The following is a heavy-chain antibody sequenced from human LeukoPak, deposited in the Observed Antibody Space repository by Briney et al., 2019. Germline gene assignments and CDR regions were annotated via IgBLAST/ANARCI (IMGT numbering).Heavy chain of an antibody. CDR2: INPNSGGT. D-gene: IGHD2-2*01. Sequence: GASVKVSCKASGYTFTGYYMHWVRQAPGQGLEWMGWINPNSGGTNYAQKFQGRVTMTRDTSISTAYMELSRLRSDDTAVYYCARGESGVVVPAAMWIDYWGQGTLVTVSS. V-gene: IGHV1-2*02. CDR1: GYTFTGYY. CDR3: ARGESGVVVPAAMWIDY. J-gene: IGHJ4*02.